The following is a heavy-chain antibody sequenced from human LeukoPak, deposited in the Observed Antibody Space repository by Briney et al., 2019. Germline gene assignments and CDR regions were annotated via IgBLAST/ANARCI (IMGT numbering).Heavy chain of an antibody. V-gene: IGHV3-33*06. J-gene: IGHJ4*02. CDR1: QFTFSNYV. D-gene: IGHD3-22*01. Sequence: GGSLRLSCAASQFTFSNYVVHWVRQAPGKGLEWVAVIWSDGSNKNYADSVKGRFTISRDNSKNTLYLQMNSLRAEDTAVYYCAKDGSSVPFDYWGQGTLVTVSS. CDR3: AKDGSSVPFDY. CDR2: IWSDGSNK.